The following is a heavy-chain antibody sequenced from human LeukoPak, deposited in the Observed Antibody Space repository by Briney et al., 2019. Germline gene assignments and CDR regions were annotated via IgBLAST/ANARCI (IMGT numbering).Heavy chain of an antibody. CDR1: GDSISSYY. V-gene: IGHV4-59*01. Sequence: SSETLSLTCTVSGDSISSYYWSWIRQPPGKGLEWIGYIYYSGSTNYNPSLKSRVTISIDTSKIQFSLKLSSVTAADTAVYYCARYRNEALFAFDIWGQGTMVTVSS. CDR3: ARYRNEALFAFDI. D-gene: IGHD1-14*01. J-gene: IGHJ3*02. CDR2: IYYSGST.